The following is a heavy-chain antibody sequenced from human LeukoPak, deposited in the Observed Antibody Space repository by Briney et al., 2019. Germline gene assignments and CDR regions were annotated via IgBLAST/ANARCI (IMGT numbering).Heavy chain of an antibody. Sequence: SETLSLPCAVYGGSFSGYYWSWIRQPPGKGLEWIGEINHSGSTNYNPSLKSRVTISVDTSKNQFSLKLSSVTAADTAVYYCARRLGLYCSSTSCYLGYYYMDVWGKGTTVTISS. CDR3: ARRLGLYCSSTSCYLGYYYMDV. J-gene: IGHJ6*03. V-gene: IGHV4-34*01. CDR2: INHSGST. CDR1: GGSFSGYY. D-gene: IGHD2-2*01.